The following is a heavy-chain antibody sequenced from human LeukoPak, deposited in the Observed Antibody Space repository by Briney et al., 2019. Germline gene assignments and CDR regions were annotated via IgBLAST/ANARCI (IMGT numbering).Heavy chain of an antibody. J-gene: IGHJ5*02. V-gene: IGHV4-31*03. Sequence: PSQTLSLTCTVSGGSISSGGYYWSWIRQHPGKGLEWIGYIYYSGSTYYNPSLKSRVTISVDTSKNQFSLKLSSVTAADTAVYYCARGTATLNRFNPWGQGTLVTVSS. CDR1: GGSISSGGYY. CDR3: ARGTATLNRFNP. CDR2: IYYSGST. D-gene: IGHD5-18*01.